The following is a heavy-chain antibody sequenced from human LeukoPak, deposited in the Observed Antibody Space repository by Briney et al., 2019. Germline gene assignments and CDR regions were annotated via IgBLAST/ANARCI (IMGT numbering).Heavy chain of an antibody. CDR2: ISAYNGNT. CDR3: ASSELWGPHYDSSGYPNY. D-gene: IGHD3-22*01. V-gene: IGHV1-18*01. Sequence: ASVKVSCKASGYTFTSYGISRVRQAPGQGLEWMGWISAYNGNTNYAQKLQGRVTMTTDTSTSTAYMELRSLRSDDTAVYYCASSELWGPHYDSSGYPNYWGQGTLVTVSS. J-gene: IGHJ4*02. CDR1: GYTFTSYG.